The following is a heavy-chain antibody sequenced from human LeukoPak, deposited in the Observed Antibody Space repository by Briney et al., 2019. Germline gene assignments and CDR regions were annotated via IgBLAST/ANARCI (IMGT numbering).Heavy chain of an antibody. CDR1: GGSTSDNY. CDR3: ARHPFATPFDY. D-gene: IGHD2-15*01. V-gene: IGHV4-59*08. Sequence: KSSETLSLTCTVSGGSTSDNYWSWIRQPPGKGLEWIGYAYYSGHTNYNSSLKSRVTMSLDTSKSQFSLRLSSVTAADTAVYFCARHPFATPFDYWGPGTLVTVSS. CDR2: AYYSGHT. J-gene: IGHJ4*02.